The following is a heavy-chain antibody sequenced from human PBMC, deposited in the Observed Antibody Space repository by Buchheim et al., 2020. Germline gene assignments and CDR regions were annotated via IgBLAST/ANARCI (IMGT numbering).Heavy chain of an antibody. D-gene: IGHD2-2*01. Sequence: QVQLQQWGAGLLKPSETLSLTCAVYGGSFSGYYWSWIRQPPGKGLEWIGEINHSGSTNYHPSLKSRVTISVDTSKNQFSLKLSSVTAADTAVYYCARGRVVVVPAYYYYGMDVWGQGTT. J-gene: IGHJ6*02. CDR2: INHSGST. CDR1: GGSFSGYY. V-gene: IGHV4-34*01. CDR3: ARGRVVVVPAYYYYGMDV.